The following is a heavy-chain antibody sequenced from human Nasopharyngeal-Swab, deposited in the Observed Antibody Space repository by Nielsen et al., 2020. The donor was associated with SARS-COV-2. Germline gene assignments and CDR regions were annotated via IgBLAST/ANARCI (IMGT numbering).Heavy chain of an antibody. CDR1: GYTFTSYD. D-gene: IGHD5-12*01. CDR3: ARGFIVATIFHYYYYMDV. Sequence: ASVKVSCKASGYTFTSYDINRVRQATGQGLEWMGWMNPNSGNTGYAQKFQGRVTMTRNTSMSTAYMELSSLRSEDTAVYYCARGFIVATIFHYYYYMDVWGKGTTVTVSS. J-gene: IGHJ6*03. V-gene: IGHV1-8*01. CDR2: MNPNSGNT.